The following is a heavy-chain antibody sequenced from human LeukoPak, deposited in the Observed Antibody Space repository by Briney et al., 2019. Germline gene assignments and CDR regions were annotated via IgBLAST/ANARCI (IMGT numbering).Heavy chain of an antibody. V-gene: IGHV1-18*04. CDR1: GYTFTSYG. CDR2: ISPYNGNT. CDR3: ARDGAVAGRIDY. D-gene: IGHD6-19*01. Sequence: ASVKVSCKASGYTFTSYGITWVRQAPGQGPEWMGWISPYNGNTNYVQQLQGRVTMTTDTSTSTAYMELRSLRSDDTAVYYCARDGAVAGRIDYWGQGTLVTVSS. J-gene: IGHJ4*02.